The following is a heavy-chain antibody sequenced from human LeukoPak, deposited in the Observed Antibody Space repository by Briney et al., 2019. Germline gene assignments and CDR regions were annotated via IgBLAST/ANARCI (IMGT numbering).Heavy chain of an antibody. CDR1: GYTFTSYD. J-gene: IGHJ4*02. CDR2: MNPNSGNT. D-gene: IGHD3-10*01. CDR3: AICVRNYYGSGSYYLDY. V-gene: IGHV1-8*01. Sequence: ASVTVSCKASGYTFTSYDFNWVRQAAGQGPEWMGWMNPNSGNTGYAQKFQGRVTMTRNTSISTAYMELSSLRSEDTAVYYCAICVRNYYGSGSYYLDYWGQGTLVTVSS.